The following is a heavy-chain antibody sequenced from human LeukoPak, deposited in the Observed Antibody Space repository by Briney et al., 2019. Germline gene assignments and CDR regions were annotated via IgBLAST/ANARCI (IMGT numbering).Heavy chain of an antibody. CDR3: ARSGSSGSPHYHGMDA. Sequence: GASVKVSCKASGGTFSSYAISWVRQAPGQGLEWMGGIIPIFGTANYAQKFQGRVAITTDESTSTAYMELSSLRSEDTAVYYCARSGSSGSPHYHGMDAWGQGTTVIVSS. J-gene: IGHJ6*02. CDR2: IIPIFGTA. D-gene: IGHD3-10*01. CDR1: GGTFSSYA. V-gene: IGHV1-69*05.